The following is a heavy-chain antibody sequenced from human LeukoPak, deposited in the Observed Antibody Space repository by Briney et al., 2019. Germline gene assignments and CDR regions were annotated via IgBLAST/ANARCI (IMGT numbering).Heavy chain of an antibody. CDR2: IYSGGSI. Sequence: GGSLRLSCAASGFTVSGNYMSWVRQAPGKGLEWVSVIYSGGSIYYADSVKGRLTISRDNAKNSLYLQMNSLRAEDTAVYYCARDFGDVHSFDYWGQGTLVTVSS. V-gene: IGHV3-53*01. CDR3: ARDFGDVHSFDY. D-gene: IGHD3-10*01. CDR1: GFTVSGNY. J-gene: IGHJ4*02.